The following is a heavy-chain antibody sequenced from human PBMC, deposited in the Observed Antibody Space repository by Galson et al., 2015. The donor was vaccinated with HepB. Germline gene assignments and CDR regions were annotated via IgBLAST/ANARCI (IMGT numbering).Heavy chain of an antibody. V-gene: IGHV1-46*01. CDR1: GNTFTSYY. D-gene: IGHD6-13*01. CDR3: ARDVGLGYSSSWGRFDY. Sequence: SVKVSCKASGNTFTSYYMHWVRQAPGQGLEWMGIINPSGGSTSYAQKFQGRVTMTRDTSTSTVYMELSSLRSEDTAVYYCARDVGLGYSSSWGRFDYWGQGTLVTVSS. J-gene: IGHJ4*02. CDR2: INPSGGST.